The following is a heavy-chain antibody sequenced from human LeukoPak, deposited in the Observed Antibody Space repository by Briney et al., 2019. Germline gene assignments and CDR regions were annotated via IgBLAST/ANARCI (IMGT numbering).Heavy chain of an antibody. D-gene: IGHD2-15*01. V-gene: IGHV1-69*04. CDR1: GGTFSSYA. CDR2: IIPILGIA. CDR3: ARTWGYCSGGSCYSHYYGMDV. Sequence: SVKVSCKASGGTFSSYAISWVRQAPGQGLEWMERIIPILGIANYAQKFQGRVTITADKSTSTAYMELSSLRSEDMAVYYCARTWGYCSGGSCYSHYYGMDVWGQGTTVTVSS. J-gene: IGHJ6*02.